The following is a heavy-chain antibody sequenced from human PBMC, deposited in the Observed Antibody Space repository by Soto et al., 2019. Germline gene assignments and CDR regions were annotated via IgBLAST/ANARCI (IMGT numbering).Heavy chain of an antibody. D-gene: IGHD6-19*01. CDR3: ARDRYSSGTRYFDY. Sequence: QVQLVESGGGVVQPGRSLRLSCAASGFTFSSYGMHWVRQAPGKGLEWVAVISYDGSNKYYADSVKGRFTISRDNSKNTVYLQMHGLRAEDTAVYYCARDRYSSGTRYFDYWGQGTLVTVSS. CDR1: GFTFSSYG. V-gene: IGHV3-30*03. CDR2: ISYDGSNK. J-gene: IGHJ4*02.